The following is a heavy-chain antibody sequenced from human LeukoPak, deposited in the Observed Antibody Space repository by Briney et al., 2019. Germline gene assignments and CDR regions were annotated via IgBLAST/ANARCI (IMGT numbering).Heavy chain of an antibody. CDR3: AKDGAVTGTFRAFDY. V-gene: IGHV3-53*01. J-gene: IGHJ4*02. Sequence: PGGSLRLSCAASGFTVSSNYMSWVRQAPGKGLEWVSVIYSGGSTYYADSVKGRFTISRHNSKNTLYLQMNSLRAEDTAVYYCAKDGAVTGTFRAFDYWGQGTLVTVSS. D-gene: IGHD6-19*01. CDR2: IYSGGST. CDR1: GFTVSSNY.